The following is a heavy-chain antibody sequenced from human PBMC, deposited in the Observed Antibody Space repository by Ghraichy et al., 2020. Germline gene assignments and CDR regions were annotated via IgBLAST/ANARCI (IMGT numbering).Heavy chain of an antibody. CDR3: ARDSLSVDILTGYPTNWFDP. V-gene: IGHV1-2*04. CDR1: GYTFTGYY. Sequence: ASVKVSCKASGYTFTGYYMHWVRQAPGQGLEWMGWINPNSGGTNYAQKFQGWVTMTRDTSISTAYMELSRLRSDDTAVYYCARDSLSVDILTGYPTNWFDPRGQGTLVTVSS. D-gene: IGHD3-9*01. CDR2: INPNSGGT. J-gene: IGHJ5*02.